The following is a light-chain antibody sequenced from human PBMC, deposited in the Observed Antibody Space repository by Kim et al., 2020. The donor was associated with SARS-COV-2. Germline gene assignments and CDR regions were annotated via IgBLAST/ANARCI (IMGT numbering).Light chain of an antibody. J-gene: IGLJ1*01. CDR3: QAWDSSTEV. CDR2: QDS. Sequence: VPPGQTASITCAGEKLGDKYACWYQQKPGQSPVLVIYQDSKRPSGIPERFSGSNSGNTATLTISGTQAMDEADYYCQAWDSSTEVFGTGTKVTVL. V-gene: IGLV3-1*01. CDR1: KLGDKY.